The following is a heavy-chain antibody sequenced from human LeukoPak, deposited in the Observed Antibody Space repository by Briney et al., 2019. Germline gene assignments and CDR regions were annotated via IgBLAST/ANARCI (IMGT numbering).Heavy chain of an antibody. CDR1: AFTFSNVW. Sequence: GSLRLSCAASAFTFSNVWMSWVRQAPGKGLEWVGRIRSKTDGGKTDYAAPVKGRFTILRDDSKNTLYLQMDSLKTEDTAVYYCTIPASGYSYGVLDSWGQGALVTVSS. CDR3: TIPASGYSYGVLDS. J-gene: IGHJ4*02. D-gene: IGHD5-18*01. CDR2: IRSKTDGGKT. V-gene: IGHV3-15*01.